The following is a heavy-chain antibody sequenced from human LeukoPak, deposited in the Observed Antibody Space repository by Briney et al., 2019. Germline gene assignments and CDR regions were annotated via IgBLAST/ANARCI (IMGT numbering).Heavy chain of an antibody. Sequence: SETLSLTCTVSGGSISSSSYYWGWIRQPPGKGLERIGSIYYSGSTYYNPSLKSRVTISVDTSKNQFSLKLSSVTAADTAVYYCARRPGTKYAFDIWGQGTMVTVST. J-gene: IGHJ3*02. CDR2: IYYSGST. V-gene: IGHV4-39*01. CDR3: ARRPGTKYAFDI. D-gene: IGHD3-10*01. CDR1: GGSISSSSYY.